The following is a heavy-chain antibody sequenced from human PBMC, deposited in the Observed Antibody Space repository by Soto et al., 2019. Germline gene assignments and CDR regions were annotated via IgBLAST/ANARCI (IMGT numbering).Heavy chain of an antibody. V-gene: IGHV1-18*01. Sequence: QVQLVQSGAEVKKPGASVKVSCKASGYTFTNYGISWVRQAPGQGLEWMGWISANNGNTNYEQKLQGRVTMTTDTPTTTAYMELRSRSTDDTAVYYCASDRGSNALDYWGQGTLVTVSS. J-gene: IGHJ4*02. CDR1: GYTFTNYG. CDR2: ISANNGNT. CDR3: ASDRGSNALDY. D-gene: IGHD3-16*01.